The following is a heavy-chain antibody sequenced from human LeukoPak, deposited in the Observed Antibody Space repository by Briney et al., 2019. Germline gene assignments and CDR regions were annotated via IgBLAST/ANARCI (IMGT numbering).Heavy chain of an antibody. Sequence: GASVKVSCKASGGTFSSYAVSWVRQAPGQGLEWMGRIIPILGIANYAQKFQGRVMITADKSTSTAYMELSSLRSEDTAVYYCARDFGYCSGGSCSIWGQGTLVTVSS. J-gene: IGHJ4*02. CDR1: GGTFSSYA. CDR3: ARDFGYCSGGSCSI. D-gene: IGHD2-15*01. CDR2: IIPILGIA. V-gene: IGHV1-69*04.